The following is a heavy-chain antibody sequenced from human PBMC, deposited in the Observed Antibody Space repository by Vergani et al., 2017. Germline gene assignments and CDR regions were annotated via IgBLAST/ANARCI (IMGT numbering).Heavy chain of an antibody. D-gene: IGHD3-16*01. CDR3: AIGKYYSDRTSHCRGRYCDV. J-gene: IGHJ2*01. CDR1: GDSIISRSYY. Sequence: QMQLQESGPGLVKASETLSLTCTVSGDSIISRSYYWGWIRQPPGKGLEWIGSIYNSGNGDSSSSLKSRVTISADTSKNQFSLRLTSVTAADTAVYYCAIGKYYSDRTSHCRGRYCDVWGRGTLVTVPS. CDR2: IYNSGNG. V-gene: IGHV4-39*01.